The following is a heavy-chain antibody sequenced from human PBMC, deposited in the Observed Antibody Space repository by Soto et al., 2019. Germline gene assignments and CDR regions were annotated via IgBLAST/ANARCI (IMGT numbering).Heavy chain of an antibody. D-gene: IGHD6-6*01. CDR1: GFTFSSYG. V-gene: IGHV3-30*18. J-gene: IGHJ4*02. CDR2: ISYDGSNK. CDR3: AKDAWQLEDHFDY. Sequence: GGSLRLSCAASGFTFSSYGMHWVRQAPGKGLEWVAVISYDGSNKYYADSVKGRFTISRDNSKNTLYLQMNSLRAEDTAVYYCAKDAWQLEDHFDYWGQGTLVTVSS.